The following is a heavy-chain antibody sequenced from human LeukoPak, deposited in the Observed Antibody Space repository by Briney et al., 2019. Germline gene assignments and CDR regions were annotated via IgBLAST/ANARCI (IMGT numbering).Heavy chain of an antibody. CDR1: GFTFSSYW. D-gene: IGHD5-18*01. CDR3: ALFSGLHSAIDGY. CDR2: ISSDGSST. V-gene: IGHV3-74*01. J-gene: IGHJ4*02. Sequence: GVSLRLSCAAAGFTFSSYWMHWVRQAPGKGLVWVSRISSDGSSTNFADSVKGRFTISRDNAKNTLYLQMNGLRAEDTAVYYCALFSGLHSAIDGYWGQGTLVTVSS.